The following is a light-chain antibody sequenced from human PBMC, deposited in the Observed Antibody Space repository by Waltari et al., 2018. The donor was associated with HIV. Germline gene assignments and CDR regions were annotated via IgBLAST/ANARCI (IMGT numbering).Light chain of an antibody. CDR1: SSDVGRYHY. Sequence: QSALTQPRSVSGSPGQSVTISCTGTSSDVGRYHYVSWYQQYPGRAPKLMMYDVSKRPSVVPERFSGSKSGNTASLTISGLQTEDEGDYYCCSYAGSYTLVFGGGTKLTVL. CDR2: DVS. CDR3: CSYAGSYTLV. V-gene: IGLV2-11*01. J-gene: IGLJ2*01.